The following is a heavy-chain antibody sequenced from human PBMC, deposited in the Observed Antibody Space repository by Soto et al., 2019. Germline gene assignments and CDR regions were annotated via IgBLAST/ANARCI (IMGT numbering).Heavy chain of an antibody. V-gene: IGHV3-23*01. CDR2: LSGSGGTT. Sequence: GGSLRLSCTVSGVTFSNYAMNWVRQAPGKGLEWVSSLSGSGGTTYYADSVKGRFIISRDNSKNTLYLLMNSLRAEDTALYYCAKQRADYGSGADTFYFDSWGQGALVTVSS. CDR3: AKQRADYGSGADTFYFDS. D-gene: IGHD3-10*01. CDR1: GVTFSNYA. J-gene: IGHJ4*02.